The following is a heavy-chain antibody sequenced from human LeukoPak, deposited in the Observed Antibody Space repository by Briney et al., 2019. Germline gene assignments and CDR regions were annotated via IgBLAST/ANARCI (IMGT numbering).Heavy chain of an antibody. CDR3: ARDLLGLPKRDYYDSSGYPFDP. CDR2: IIPIFGTA. J-gene: IGHJ5*02. Sequence: SVKVSCKASGGTFSIYAISWVRQAPGQGLEWMGGIIPIFGTANYAQKFQGRVTITADESTSTAYMELSSLRSEDTAVYYCARDLLGLPKRDYYDSSGYPFDPWGQGTLVTVSS. CDR1: GGTFSIYA. D-gene: IGHD3-22*01. V-gene: IGHV1-69*13.